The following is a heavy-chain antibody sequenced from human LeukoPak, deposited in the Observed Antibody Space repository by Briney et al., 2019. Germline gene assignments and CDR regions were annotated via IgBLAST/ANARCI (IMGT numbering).Heavy chain of an antibody. Sequence: ASVKVSCKASGYTFTGYYMHWVRQAPGQGLEWMRWINPNSGGTNYAQKFQGRVTMTRDTSISTAYMELSRLRSDDTAVYYCAREPGYCSGGSCYAWYYFDYWGQGTLVTVSS. CDR2: INPNSGGT. CDR3: AREPGYCSGGSCYAWYYFDY. D-gene: IGHD2-15*01. J-gene: IGHJ4*02. V-gene: IGHV1-2*02. CDR1: GYTFTGYY.